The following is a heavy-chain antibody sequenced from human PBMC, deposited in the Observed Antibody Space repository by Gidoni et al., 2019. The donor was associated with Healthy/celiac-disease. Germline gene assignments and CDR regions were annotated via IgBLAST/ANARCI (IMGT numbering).Heavy chain of an antibody. J-gene: IGHJ4*02. CDR2: IIPIFWTA. CDR3: ARGAHGSSSSCFDS. CDR1: GGTFSRYA. D-gene: IGHD2-2*01. Sequence: SVKVSCKASGGTFSRYAIRWVRQAPGQGLEWMGGIIPIFWTAHYAQKFQGRVTITADESTSTANMERSSLRSEDTAGYYCARGAHGSSSSCFDSGGQGTLGTVSS. V-gene: IGHV1-69*01.